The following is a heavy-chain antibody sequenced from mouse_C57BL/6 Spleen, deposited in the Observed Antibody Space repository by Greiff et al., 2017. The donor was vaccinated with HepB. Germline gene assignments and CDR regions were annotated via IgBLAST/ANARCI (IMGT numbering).Heavy chain of an antibody. CDR1: GFTFSSYG. D-gene: IGHD1-1*01. CDR3: ALITTVVAEAMDY. J-gene: IGHJ4*01. V-gene: IGHV5-6*01. CDR2: ISSGGSYT. Sequence: EVQLQESGGDLVKPGGSLKLSCAASGFTFSSYGMSWVRQTPDKRLEWVATISSGGSYTYYPDSVKGRFTISRDNAKNTLYLQMSSLKSEDTAMYYCALITTVVAEAMDYGGQGTSVTVSS.